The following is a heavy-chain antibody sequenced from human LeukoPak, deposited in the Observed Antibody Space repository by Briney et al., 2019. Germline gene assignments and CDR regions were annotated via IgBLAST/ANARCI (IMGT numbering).Heavy chain of an antibody. D-gene: IGHD5-24*01. CDR2: ISYDGTNT. CDR1: GFTFSSYG. CDR3: AKDSDGYKSHSFDY. J-gene: IGHJ4*02. V-gene: IGHV3-30*18. Sequence: GGSLRLSCAASGFTFSSYGMHWVRQAPGKGLEWVAVISYDGTNTYYADSVKGRFTISRDNSKNTLYLQMNSLRAEDTAVYYCAKDSDGYKSHSFDYWGQGTLVTVSS.